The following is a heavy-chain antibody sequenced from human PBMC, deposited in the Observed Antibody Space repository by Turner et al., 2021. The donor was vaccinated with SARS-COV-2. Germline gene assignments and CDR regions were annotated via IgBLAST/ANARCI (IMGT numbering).Heavy chain of an antibody. J-gene: IGHJ6*02. CDR2: IIPILGIA. CDR1: GDTFSSYA. CDR3: ARGGTMVRGVIKQISYYYYGMDV. D-gene: IGHD3-10*01. Sequence: QVQLVQSGAEVKKPGSSVKVSCKASGDTFSSYAISWVRQAPGQGLEWMGGIIPILGIADYAQKFQGRVTITADKSTSTAYMELSSLRSEDTAVYYCARGGTMVRGVIKQISYYYYGMDVWGQGTTVTVSS. V-gene: IGHV1-69*10.